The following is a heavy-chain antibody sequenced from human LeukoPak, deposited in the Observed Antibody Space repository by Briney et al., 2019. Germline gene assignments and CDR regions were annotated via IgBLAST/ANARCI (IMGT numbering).Heavy chain of an antibody. CDR2: ISGSGGST. V-gene: IGHV3-23*01. J-gene: IGHJ6*03. Sequence: GGSLRLSCAASGFTFSSYAMSWVRQAPGKGLEWVSAISGSGGSTYYADSVKGRFTISRDNSKNTLYLQMNSLRAEDTAVYYCAKPYCTNGVCYKYYYYMDVWGKGTTVTVSS. CDR3: AKPYCTNGVCYKYYYYMDV. CDR1: GFTFSSYA. D-gene: IGHD2-8*01.